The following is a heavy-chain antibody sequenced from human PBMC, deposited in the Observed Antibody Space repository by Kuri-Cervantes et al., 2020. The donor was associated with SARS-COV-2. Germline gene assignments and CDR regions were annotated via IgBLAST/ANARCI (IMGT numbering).Heavy chain of an antibody. V-gene: IGHV3-9*01. CDR3: ARDVVVVVPAGMDYYYYGMDV. D-gene: IGHD2-2*01. CDR1: GFTFDDYA. Sequence: SLKISCAASGFTFDDYAMHWVRQAPGKGLEWVSGISGSGGSTYYADSVKGRFTISRDNAKNSLYLQMNSLRAEDTAVYYCARDVVVVVPAGMDYYYYGMDVWGQGTTVTVSS. J-gene: IGHJ6*02. CDR2: ISGSGGST.